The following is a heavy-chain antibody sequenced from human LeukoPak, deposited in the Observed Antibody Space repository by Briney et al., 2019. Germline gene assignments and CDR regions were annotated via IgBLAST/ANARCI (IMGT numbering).Heavy chain of an antibody. V-gene: IGHV4-61*02. CDR1: GGSISSGSYY. D-gene: IGHD6-13*01. CDR2: IYTSGTT. CDR3: ARASGSSWWVGYFQH. Sequence: PWDTLSLTCTVSGGSISSGSYYWSWIRQPAGKGLEWIGRIYTSGTTYYNPSLKSRVTISVDTSNNHFSLQLSSMTAAETAVYYCARASGSSWWVGYFQHWGQGTLVTVSS. J-gene: IGHJ1*01.